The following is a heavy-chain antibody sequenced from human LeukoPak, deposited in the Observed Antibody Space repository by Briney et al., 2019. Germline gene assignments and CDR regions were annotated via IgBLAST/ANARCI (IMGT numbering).Heavy chain of an antibody. Sequence: PGGSLTLSCVASGFPFSSYSFHWVRQAPGKGLEWVALLSYDGSIKHYADSVKGRFTFSRDNYKSSVYLQMDSLKADDTPVYYCARGVSTWYRIDYWGQGTLVTVSS. CDR2: LSYDGSIK. V-gene: IGHV3-30*01. CDR1: GFPFSSYS. CDR3: ARGVSTWYRIDY. J-gene: IGHJ4*02. D-gene: IGHD6-13*01.